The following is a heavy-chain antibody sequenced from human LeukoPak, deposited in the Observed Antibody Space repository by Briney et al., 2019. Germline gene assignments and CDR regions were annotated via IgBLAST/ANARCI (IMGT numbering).Heavy chain of an antibody. CDR3: ARVYRDPYASILY. CDR2: INHSGST. D-gene: IGHD2-2*01. J-gene: IGHJ4*02. CDR1: GGPFSGYY. V-gene: IGHV4-34*01. Sequence: SETLSLTRAVYGGPFSGYYWSWIRQPPGKGLEWSGEINHSGSTNYDPSLKSRVTISVDTSKNQFSLRLSSVTAADTAVYYCARVYRDPYASILYWGQGTLVTVSS.